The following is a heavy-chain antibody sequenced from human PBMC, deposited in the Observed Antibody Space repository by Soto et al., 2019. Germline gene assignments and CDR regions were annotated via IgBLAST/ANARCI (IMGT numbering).Heavy chain of an antibody. CDR3: AKDLPEMVRGVPQGDYYGMDV. V-gene: IGHV3-30*18. CDR1: GFTFSSYG. CDR2: ISYDGSNK. D-gene: IGHD3-10*01. Sequence: LRLSCAASGFTFSSYGMHWVRQAPGKGLEWVAVISYDGSNKYYADSVKGRFTISRDNSKNTLYLQMNSLRAEDTAVYYCAKDLPEMVRGVPQGDYYGMDVWGQGTTVTVSS. J-gene: IGHJ6*02.